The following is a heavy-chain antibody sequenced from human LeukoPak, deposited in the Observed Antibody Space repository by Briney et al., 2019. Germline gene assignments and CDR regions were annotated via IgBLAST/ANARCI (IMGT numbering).Heavy chain of an antibody. CDR2: IDCAGNR. V-gene: IGHV3-53*01. CDR1: GFTVSSDY. J-gene: IGHJ5*02. D-gene: IGHD3-10*01. CDR3: ARDASGSRPNP. Sequence: GGSLRLSCAASGFTVSSDYMTWVRQAPGKGLEWLSSIDCAGNRSDAHYVRGRFTISRDKSKTTLYLQMNSLRVDDTAVYFCARDASGSRPNPWGPGTLVTVTS.